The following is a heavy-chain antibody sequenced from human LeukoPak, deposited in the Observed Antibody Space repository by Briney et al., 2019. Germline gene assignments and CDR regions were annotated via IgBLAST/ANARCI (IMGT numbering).Heavy chain of an antibody. V-gene: IGHV4-4*02. J-gene: IGHJ4*02. Sequence: SETLSLTCAVSGGSISSSNWWSWVRQPPGKGLEWIGEIYHSGSTNYNPSLKSRVTISVDTSKNQFSLKLSSVTAADTAVYYCARVGLWDSSGRVDYWGQGTLVTVSS. CDR2: IYHSGST. D-gene: IGHD3-22*01. CDR3: ARVGLWDSSGRVDY. CDR1: GGSISSSNW.